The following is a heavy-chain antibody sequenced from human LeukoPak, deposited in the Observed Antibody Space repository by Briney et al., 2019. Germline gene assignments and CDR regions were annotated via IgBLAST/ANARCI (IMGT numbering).Heavy chain of an antibody. CDR3: AGAALGYCSGSSCLNWFDP. Sequence: ASVKVSCKASGYTFTGYYMHWVRQAPGQGREWMGWINPNSGGTNYAQKFQGRVTMTRDTSISTAYMELSRLRSDDTAVYYCAGAALGYCSGSSCLNWFDPWGQGTLVTVSS. V-gene: IGHV1-2*02. D-gene: IGHD2-15*01. CDR1: GYTFTGYY. CDR2: INPNSGGT. J-gene: IGHJ5*02.